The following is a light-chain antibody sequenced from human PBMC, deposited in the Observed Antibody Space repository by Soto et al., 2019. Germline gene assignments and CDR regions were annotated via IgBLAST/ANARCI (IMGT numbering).Light chain of an antibody. CDR3: QQYNNWPRT. CDR1: QSVSSN. V-gene: IGKV3-15*01. CDR2: GAS. J-gene: IGKJ1*01. Sequence: EIVMTQSPATLSVSPGERATLSCRASQSVSSNLAWYQQKPGQAPRLLIYGASTRATGIPARFSGSGSGTEFTLTISSLQSEDFAVYYCQQYNNWPRTFDQGTKMDIK.